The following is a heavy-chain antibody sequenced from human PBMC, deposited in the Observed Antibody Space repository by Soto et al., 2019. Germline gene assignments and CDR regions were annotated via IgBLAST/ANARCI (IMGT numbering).Heavy chain of an antibody. CDR3: AREQEPGIAVAGHYFDY. CDR2: IWYDGSNK. V-gene: IGHV3-33*01. CDR1: GFTFSSYG. D-gene: IGHD6-19*01. J-gene: IGHJ4*02. Sequence: QVQLVESGGGVVQPGRSLRLSCAASGFTFSSYGMHWVRQAPGKGLEWVAVIWYDGSNKDYADSEKGRFTISRDNSKNTLYLKMNSLRAEDTAVYYCAREQEPGIAVAGHYFDYWGQGTLVTVSS.